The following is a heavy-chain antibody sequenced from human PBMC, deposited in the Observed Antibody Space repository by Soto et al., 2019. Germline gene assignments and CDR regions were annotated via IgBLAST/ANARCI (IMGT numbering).Heavy chain of an antibody. CDR2: LKPSGGST. CDR1: GYTFTSYY. CDR3: ARDLEDSSGPYDALDI. Sequence: ASVKVSCKASGYTFTSYYMPWVRQAPGQGLEWMGILKPSGGSTSYAQKFQGRVTMTRDTSTSTVYMELSSLRSEDTAVYYCARDLEDSSGPYDALDIWGQGTIVTVSS. J-gene: IGHJ3*02. V-gene: IGHV1-46*01. D-gene: IGHD3-22*01.